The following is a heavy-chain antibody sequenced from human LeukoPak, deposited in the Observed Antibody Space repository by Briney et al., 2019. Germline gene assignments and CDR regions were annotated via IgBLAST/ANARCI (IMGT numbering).Heavy chain of an antibody. J-gene: IGHJ4*02. Sequence: GGSLILSCAASGFTFDDYGMSWVRQAPGKGLEWVSGINWNGGSTGYADSVKGRFTISRDNAKNSLYLQMNSLRAEDTALYYCAKDRGSVAGPYYFDYWGQGTLVTVSS. CDR1: GFTFDDYG. D-gene: IGHD6-19*01. CDR2: INWNGGST. CDR3: AKDRGSVAGPYYFDY. V-gene: IGHV3-20*04.